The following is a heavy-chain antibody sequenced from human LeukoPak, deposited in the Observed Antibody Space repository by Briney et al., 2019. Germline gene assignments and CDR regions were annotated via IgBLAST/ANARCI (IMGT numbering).Heavy chain of an antibody. Sequence: GGSLRLSCAASGFTVSSNCMSWVRQAPGKGLEWVAVISYDGSKKYYADSVKGRFTISRDNSKNTLYLQLKSLRVEDTAVYYCAKNRGAGSHYYYHMNVWGKGTTVTVSS. D-gene: IGHD2/OR15-2a*01. J-gene: IGHJ6*03. CDR2: ISYDGSKK. CDR3: AKNRGAGSHYYYHMNV. V-gene: IGHV3-30*18. CDR1: GFTVSSNC.